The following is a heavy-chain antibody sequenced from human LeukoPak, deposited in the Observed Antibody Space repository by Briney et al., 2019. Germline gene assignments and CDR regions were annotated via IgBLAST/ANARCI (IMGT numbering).Heavy chain of an antibody. Sequence: PGGSLRLSCAASGFTFSSYAMHWVRQAPGKGLEWVAVISYDGSNKYYADSVKGRFTISRDNSKNTLYLQMNSLRAEDTAVYYCAKFQGIVVVTSSMIDAFDIWGQGTMVTVSS. D-gene: IGHD2-21*02. V-gene: IGHV3-30-3*02. CDR2: ISYDGSNK. CDR3: AKFQGIVVVTSSMIDAFDI. J-gene: IGHJ3*02. CDR1: GFTFSSYA.